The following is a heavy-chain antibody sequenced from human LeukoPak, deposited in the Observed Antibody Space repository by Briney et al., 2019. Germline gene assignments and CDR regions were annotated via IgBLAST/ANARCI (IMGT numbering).Heavy chain of an antibody. J-gene: IGHJ6*03. CDR1: GGSISSCY. D-gene: IGHD2-2*01. V-gene: IGHV4-4*09. CDR2: IYTSGST. CDR3: ARQLIVPVKPYYYYYYYMDV. Sequence: PSETLSLTCTVSGGSISSCYWSWIRQPPGKGLEWIGYIYTSGSTNYNPSLKSRVTISVDTSKNQFSLKLSSVTAADTAVYYCARQLIVPVKPYYYYYYYMDVWGKGTTVTVSS.